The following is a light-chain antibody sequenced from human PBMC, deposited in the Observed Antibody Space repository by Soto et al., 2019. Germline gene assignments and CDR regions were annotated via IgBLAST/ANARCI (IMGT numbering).Light chain of an antibody. CDR3: QPSGT. CDR2: GAS. J-gene: IGKJ1*01. Sequence: EIVLTQSPGTLSLSPGERATLSCRASQSASSTYLAWYQQKPGQAPRLLIYGASSRATGIPDRVSGSGSGTDFTRTIRRLEAEDFAVYYCQPSGTFGQGTKVEIK. V-gene: IGKV3-20*01. CDR1: QSASSTY.